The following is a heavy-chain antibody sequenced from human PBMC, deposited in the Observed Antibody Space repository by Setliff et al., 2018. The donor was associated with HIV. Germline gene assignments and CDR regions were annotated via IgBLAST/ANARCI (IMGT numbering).Heavy chain of an antibody. CDR3: STGWGLYDNRHTAAGYLQH. CDR2: FDPEDGER. Sequence: ASVKVSCKVSGYTLSELSVHWVRQAPGKGLEWMGGFDPEDGERIYAQKFQDRVTMTENTSSDTAYMEMSGLTSEDTDVYFCSTGWGLYDNRHTAAGYLQHWGQGTLVTVSS. J-gene: IGHJ1*01. CDR1: GYTLSELS. V-gene: IGHV1-24*01. D-gene: IGHD3-22*01.